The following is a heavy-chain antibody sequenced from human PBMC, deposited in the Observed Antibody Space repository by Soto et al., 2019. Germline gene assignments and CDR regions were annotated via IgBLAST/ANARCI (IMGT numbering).Heavy chain of an antibody. D-gene: IGHD3-16*02. J-gene: IGHJ4*02. CDR2: ISYDASDK. CDR3: AKALGELSPESYDY. Sequence: QVPLVESGGGVVQPGRSLRLSCAASGFTFSSYAMHWVRQAPGKGLEWVAVISYDASDKYYADSVKGRFTISRDNSKNTLNLQMNSLRADDTAVYYCAKALGELSPESYDYWGQGTLITVSS. V-gene: IGHV3-30*18. CDR1: GFTFSSYA.